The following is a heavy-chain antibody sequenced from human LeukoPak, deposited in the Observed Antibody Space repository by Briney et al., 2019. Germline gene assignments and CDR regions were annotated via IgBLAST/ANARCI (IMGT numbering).Heavy chain of an antibody. J-gene: IGHJ4*02. CDR1: GYTFTSYG. D-gene: IGHD2-21*02. Sequence: ASVKVSCKASGYTFTSYGLNWMRQAPGQGLEWMGGIIPIFGSANYAQKFQGRVTITADESTSTAYMELSSLRSEDTAMYYCARAYMTATRHFDYWGQGTLVTVSS. CDR2: IIPIFGSA. V-gene: IGHV1-69*13. CDR3: ARAYMTATRHFDY.